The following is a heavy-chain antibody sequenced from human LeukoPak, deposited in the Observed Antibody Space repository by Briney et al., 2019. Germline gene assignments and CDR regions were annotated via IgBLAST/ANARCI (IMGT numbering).Heavy chain of an antibody. D-gene: IGHD5-18*01. Sequence: GASVKVSCKASGYTFSSYGITWVRQAPGQGLEWMGWISAYNGNTNYEQKIQGRVTMTTDTSTSTGYMELRSLRSDDTAVYYCARAGHRGYGYGYEDYWGQGTLVTVSS. CDR2: ISAYNGNT. CDR3: ARAGHRGYGYGYEDY. CDR1: GYTFSSYG. V-gene: IGHV1-18*04. J-gene: IGHJ4*02.